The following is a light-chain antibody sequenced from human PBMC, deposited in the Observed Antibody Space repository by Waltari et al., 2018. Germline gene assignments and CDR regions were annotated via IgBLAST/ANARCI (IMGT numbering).Light chain of an antibody. V-gene: IGLV2-14*03. CDR3: SSFTTSSTLL. Sequence: QSALTQPASVSASPGESITISCTATSSDVGDFNSVSWYQQHPGKAPKFMIYDVSHRPSGFSHRFSGSKSGNTASLTISGLQAEDEAVYYCSSFTTSSTLLFGGGTKLTVL. J-gene: IGLJ2*01. CDR1: SSDVGDFNS. CDR2: DVS.